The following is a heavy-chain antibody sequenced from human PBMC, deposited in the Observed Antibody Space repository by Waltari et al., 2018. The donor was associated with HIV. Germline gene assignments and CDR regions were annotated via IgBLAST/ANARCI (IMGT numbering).Heavy chain of an antibody. CDR1: GGSFSGYY. CDR3: ARRPSAARARSRWRGEGWCDP. Sequence: QVQLQQWGAGLLKPSETLSLTCAVYGGSFSGYYWSWIRQPPGKGLEWIGEINHSGSTNYNPSLKSRVTISVDTSKNQFSLKLSSVTAADTAVYYCARRPSAARARSRWRGEGWCDPWGQGTLVTVSS. D-gene: IGHD6-6*01. J-gene: IGHJ5*02. V-gene: IGHV4-34*01. CDR2: INHSGST.